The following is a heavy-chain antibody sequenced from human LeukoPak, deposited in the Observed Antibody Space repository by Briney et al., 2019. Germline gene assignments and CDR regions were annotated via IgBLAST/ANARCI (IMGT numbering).Heavy chain of an antibody. CDR3: ASDYYG. Sequence: GGSQILSCAASGFSFSSFRMNWVRQDPGKGLVRVSRIDTDGRSTAYAGCVKGRVTDSRDNAKNTLFLQMNSLRGDDTAVYYCASDYYG. J-gene: IGHJ6*01. V-gene: IGHV3-74*01. CDR1: GFSFSSFR. CDR2: IDTDGRST.